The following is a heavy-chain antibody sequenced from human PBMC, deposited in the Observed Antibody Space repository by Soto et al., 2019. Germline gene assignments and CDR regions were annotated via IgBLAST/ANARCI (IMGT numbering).Heavy chain of an antibody. D-gene: IGHD3-22*01. V-gene: IGHV1-46*01. J-gene: IGHJ6*01. CDR3: ARDRYYDSSCMDV. Sequence: VQLVQSGAEVRTPGASVKVSCKASGYTFSTYYMHWVRQAPGQGLEWMGIINPSGGSTDYAQKFPGRVTRTSDTSTSTVYRDLSSLRSEDTAVYYCARDRYYDSSCMDVWGQGTTVTVSS. CDR2: INPSGGST. CDR1: GYTFSTYY.